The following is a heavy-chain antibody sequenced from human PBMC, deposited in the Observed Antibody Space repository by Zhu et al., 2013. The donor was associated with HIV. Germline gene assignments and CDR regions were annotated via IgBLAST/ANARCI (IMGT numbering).Heavy chain of an antibody. CDR1: GGTFSSYT. V-gene: IGHV1-69*02. CDR3: ARVPTTGGWFDP. Sequence: QVQLVQSGAEVKKPGSSVKVSCKASGGTFSSYTISWVRQAPGQGLEWMGRIIPILGIANYAQKFQGRVTITADKSTSTAYMELSSLRSEDTAVYYCARVPTTGGWFDPWGQGTLSPSPQ. CDR2: IIPILGIA. D-gene: IGHD1-1*01. J-gene: IGHJ5*02.